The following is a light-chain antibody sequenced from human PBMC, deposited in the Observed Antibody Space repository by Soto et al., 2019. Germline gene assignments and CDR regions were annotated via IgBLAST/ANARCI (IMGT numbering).Light chain of an antibody. Sequence: IVLTQSPGTLSLSPGEIATLSCRASQSVSSSYLAWYQQKPGQAPRLLIYGACSRATGIPDRFSGSGSGTDFTLTLSRLEPEDFAVYYCQHRETFGQGTKVDIK. J-gene: IGKJ1*01. V-gene: IGKV3-20*01. CDR2: GAC. CDR1: QSVSSSY. CDR3: QHRET.